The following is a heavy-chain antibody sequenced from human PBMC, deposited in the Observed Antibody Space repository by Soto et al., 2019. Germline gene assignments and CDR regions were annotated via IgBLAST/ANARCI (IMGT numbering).Heavy chain of an antibody. Sequence: QVQLVQSGAEEKKPGASVKVSCKASGYTFTAYAMHWVRQAPGQRLEWMGWINAGNGNTKYSRKFQGRFTITRDTSASTAYMELSSLRSEDTAVYYCARAVAVPADFDYWGQGTLVTVSS. V-gene: IGHV1-3*05. CDR3: ARAVAVPADFDY. J-gene: IGHJ4*02. CDR1: GYTFTAYA. D-gene: IGHD6-19*01. CDR2: INAGNGNT.